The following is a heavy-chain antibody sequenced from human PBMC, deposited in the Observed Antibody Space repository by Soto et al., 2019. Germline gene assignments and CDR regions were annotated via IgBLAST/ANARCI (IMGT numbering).Heavy chain of an antibody. D-gene: IGHD3-10*01. V-gene: IGHV3-30*03. Sequence: QVQLVESGGGVVQPGRSLRLSCAASGFTFSIFGMNWIRQTPGKGLEWVAVISYDGGIKYYADSVKGRFTISRDNSENTLYLQMNSLRSEDTALYYCVRAGLYGSGSYRAFDMWGQGTMVTVSS. CDR1: GFTFSIFG. CDR2: ISYDGGIK. J-gene: IGHJ3*02. CDR3: VRAGLYGSGSYRAFDM.